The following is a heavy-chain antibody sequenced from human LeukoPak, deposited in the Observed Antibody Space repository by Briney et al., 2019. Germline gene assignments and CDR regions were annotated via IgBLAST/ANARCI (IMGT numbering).Heavy chain of an antibody. Sequence: GGSLRLSRAASGFTFSGSAMHWVRQASGKGLEWVGRIRNKVNNYATAYAASVKGRFTISRDDSKNTAYLQMNSLNTEGTAVYYCTSVTCRSTSCYYDYWGQGTLVTVSS. CDR3: TSVTCRSTSCYYDY. CDR1: GFTFSGSA. J-gene: IGHJ4*02. CDR2: IRNKVNNYAT. D-gene: IGHD2-2*01. V-gene: IGHV3-73*01.